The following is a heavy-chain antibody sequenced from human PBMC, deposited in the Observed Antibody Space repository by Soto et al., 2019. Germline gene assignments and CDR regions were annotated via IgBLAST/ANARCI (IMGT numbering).Heavy chain of an antibody. CDR1: GFPFRNEW. V-gene: IGHV3-7*01. CDR3: VRGHF. J-gene: IGHJ1*01. CDR2: ISPDGNEK. Sequence: EEQLVESGGGLVQPGGSLRLSCAASGFPFRNEWMTWVRQAPMKGLEWVANISPDGNEKNYVDSVKGRFTISRDNANNFLYLQTDSLRVEDTPVYYCVRGHFWGQGTLVTVSS.